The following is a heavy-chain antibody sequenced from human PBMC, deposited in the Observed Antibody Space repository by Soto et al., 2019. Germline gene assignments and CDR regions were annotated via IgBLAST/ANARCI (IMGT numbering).Heavy chain of an antibody. CDR1: GYSFTHYW. CDR3: ARGEGWNPQHPCDY. J-gene: IGHJ4*02. V-gene: IGHV5-51*01. Sequence: EVQLVQSGAEVQKPGEPLRIYCKTSGYSFTHYWIGWVRQMPGKGLAWMGLIYPGDSDTRYSPSFRGQVTISADKSISTVFLQWSSLKASDTAMYYCARGEGWNPQHPCDYWGQGTRVTVSS. CDR2: IYPGDSDT. D-gene: IGHD3-10*01.